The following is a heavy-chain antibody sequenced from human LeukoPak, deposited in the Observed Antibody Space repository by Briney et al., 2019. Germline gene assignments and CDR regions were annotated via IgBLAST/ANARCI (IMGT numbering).Heavy chain of an antibody. CDR3: ARDHYGSGSTTFDY. Sequence: ASVKVSCKASGYTFTGYYIYWVRQAPGQGFEWMGWINPDSGGTNCAQKFQGRVTMTRDTSITTAYMELSRLRSDDTAVYYCARDHYGSGSTTFDYWGQGTLVTVSS. D-gene: IGHD3-10*01. CDR1: GYTFTGYY. CDR2: INPDSGGT. J-gene: IGHJ4*02. V-gene: IGHV1-2*02.